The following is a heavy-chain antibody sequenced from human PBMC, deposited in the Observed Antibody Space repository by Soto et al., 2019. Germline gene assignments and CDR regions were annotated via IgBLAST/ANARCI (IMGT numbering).Heavy chain of an antibody. D-gene: IGHD3-10*01. Sequence: QITLKESGPTLVNPTQTLTLTCTVSGFSLSTSGVGVGWIRQPPGKALECLALIYWVDDKRYRPSLKSSLTITKDTSKNQVVLRMTNMDPVDTATYYCAHHMAEYYFDYWGLGPLVTVSS. V-gene: IGHV2-5*02. J-gene: IGHJ4*02. CDR3: AHHMAEYYFDY. CDR1: GFSLSTSGVG. CDR2: IYWVDDK.